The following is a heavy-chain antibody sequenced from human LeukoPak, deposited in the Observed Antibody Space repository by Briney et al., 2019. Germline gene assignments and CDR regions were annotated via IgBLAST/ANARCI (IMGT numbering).Heavy chain of an antibody. V-gene: IGHV4-39*01. J-gene: IGHJ4*02. D-gene: IGHD3-9*01. CDR2: IYYSGSI. Sequence: PSETLSLTCTVSGGSISSSSYYWGWIRQPPGKGLEWIGSIYYSGSIYYNPSLKSRITISVDTSKNQFSLKLSSVTAADTAVYYCVGGRLYYDILTGYYPSQFDYWGQGTLVTVSS. CDR1: GGSISSSSYY. CDR3: VGGRLYYDILTGYYPSQFDY.